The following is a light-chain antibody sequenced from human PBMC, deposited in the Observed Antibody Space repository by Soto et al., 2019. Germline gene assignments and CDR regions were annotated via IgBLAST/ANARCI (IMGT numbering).Light chain of an antibody. CDR1: INYIGSYHY. Sequence: QSALTQPASVSGSPGQSITISCTGTINYIGSYHYVAWYQHHPGKAPKLIIYEVTHRPSGVSNRFSGSKSDNTASLTISGLQTEDEADYYCSSYTTTSTTFGGGTK. V-gene: IGLV2-14*01. CDR3: SSYTTTSTT. CDR2: EVT. J-gene: IGLJ3*02.